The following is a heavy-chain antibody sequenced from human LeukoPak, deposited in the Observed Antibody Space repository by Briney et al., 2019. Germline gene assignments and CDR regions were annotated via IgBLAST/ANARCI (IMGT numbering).Heavy chain of an antibody. CDR1: GFTVSSNY. Sequence: PGGSLRLSCAASGFTVSSNYMSWVRQAPGKGLEWVSAISGSGGSTYYADSVKGRFTISRDNSKNTLYLQMNSLRAEDTAVYYCAKTGTTEGYYDFWSGFSDYFDYWGQGTLVTVSS. CDR3: AKTGTTEGYYDFWSGFSDYFDY. J-gene: IGHJ4*02. CDR2: ISGSGGST. V-gene: IGHV3-23*01. D-gene: IGHD3-3*01.